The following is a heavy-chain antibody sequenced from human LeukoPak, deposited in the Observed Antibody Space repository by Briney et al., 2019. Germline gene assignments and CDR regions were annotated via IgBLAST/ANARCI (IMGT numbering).Heavy chain of an antibody. J-gene: IGHJ4*02. CDR1: GFNFATSW. Sequence: GESLKISCKGSGFNFATSWIGWVRQMPGQGLERMGIIYPGDSDTRYSPSFQGQVTISADKSISTAYLQWSSLKASDTAMYYCAREDMAGQSFDYWGQGTLVTVSS. CDR2: IYPGDSDT. V-gene: IGHV5-51*01. D-gene: IGHD5-24*01. CDR3: AREDMAGQSFDY.